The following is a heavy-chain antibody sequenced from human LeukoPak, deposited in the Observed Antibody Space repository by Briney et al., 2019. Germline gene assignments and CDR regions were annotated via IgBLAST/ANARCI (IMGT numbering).Heavy chain of an antibody. J-gene: IGHJ4*02. CDR1: GGSISGYY. V-gene: IGHV4-59*12. Sequence: TSETLSLTRTVSGGSISGYYWSGIPQPPGKGLEGCGYIYYGGSTNYNPSLKRRVNISVDTSKTEFSLTLSSVPAADTAVYYCARGIYCTSSSCYYYFDSWGQGTLVTVSS. CDR2: IYYGGST. D-gene: IGHD2-2*01. CDR3: ARGIYCTSSSCYYYFDS.